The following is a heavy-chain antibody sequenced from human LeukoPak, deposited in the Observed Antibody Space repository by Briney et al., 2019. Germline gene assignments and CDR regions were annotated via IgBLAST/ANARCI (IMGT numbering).Heavy chain of an antibody. D-gene: IGHD6-19*01. Sequence: GGSLRLSCAASGFTFTSYSMNWVRQAPGKGLEWVSYISSSSSTIYYADSVKGRFTISRDNAKNSLYLQMNSLRAEDTAVYYCARWRAVAGTKYFDLWGRGTLVTVSS. CDR1: GFTFTSYS. CDR3: ARWRAVAGTKYFDL. V-gene: IGHV3-48*04. CDR2: ISSSSSTI. J-gene: IGHJ2*01.